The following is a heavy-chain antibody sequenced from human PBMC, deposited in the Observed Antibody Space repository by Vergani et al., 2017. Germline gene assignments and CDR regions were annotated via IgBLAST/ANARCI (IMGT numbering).Heavy chain of an antibody. D-gene: IGHD2-21*01. CDR1: GGSISSGGYY. CDR2: IYYSGST. CDR3: ARSYSVVVIASARPDAFDI. Sequence: QVQLQESGPGLVKPSQTLSLTCTVSGGSISSGGYYWSWIRQHPGKGLEWIGYIYYSGSTYYNPSLKSRVTISVDTSKNQFSLKLSSVTAADTAVYYWARSYSVVVIASARPDAFDIWGQGTMVTVSS. J-gene: IGHJ3*02. V-gene: IGHV4-31*03.